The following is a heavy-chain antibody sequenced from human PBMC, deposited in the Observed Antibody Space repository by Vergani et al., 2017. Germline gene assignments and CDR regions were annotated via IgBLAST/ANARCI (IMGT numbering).Heavy chain of an antibody. CDR1: GFTLTSYC. J-gene: IGHJ6*02. CDR3: ARDCTSGGCPDNYGMDV. V-gene: IGHV3-33*04. Sequence: QVQLVESGGGVVQPGRSLRLSCATSGFTLTSYCIHWVRQAPGKGPEWVAVTWFDGRNKFYSDSVKGRFIISRDNSKDIVYLQMNSLRAEDAAVYYCARDCTSGGCPDNYGMDVWGQGTTVTVSS. CDR2: TWFDGRNK. D-gene: IGHD2-8*01.